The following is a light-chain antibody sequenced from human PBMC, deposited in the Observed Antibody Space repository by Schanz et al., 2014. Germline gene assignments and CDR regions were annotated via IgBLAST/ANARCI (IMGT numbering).Light chain of an antibody. V-gene: IGKV1-39*01. J-gene: IGKJ2*01. CDR2: AAS. Sequence: DIQMTQSPSSLSASLGDRVTISCRASQSISSYLNWYQQKAGKPPKLLIYAASTLQSEVPYRFSGSGSGTDFTLHISSIQPDDFATYYCQQSFGTPYTFGQGTKLEI. CDR3: QQSFGTPYT. CDR1: QSISSY.